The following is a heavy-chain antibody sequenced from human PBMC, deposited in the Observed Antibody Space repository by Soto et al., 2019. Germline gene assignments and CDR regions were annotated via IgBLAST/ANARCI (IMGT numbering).Heavy chain of an antibody. V-gene: IGHV4-59*08. Sequence: PSETLCLTCTVSGGSISSYYWSWIRQPPGKGLEWIGYIYYSGSTNYNPSLKSRVTISVDTSKNQFSLKLSSVTAADTAVYYCARPHRYYYGSGSYRDDAFDIWGQGTMVTVSS. CDR1: GGSISSYY. J-gene: IGHJ3*02. CDR3: ARPHRYYYGSGSYRDDAFDI. CDR2: IYYSGST. D-gene: IGHD3-10*01.